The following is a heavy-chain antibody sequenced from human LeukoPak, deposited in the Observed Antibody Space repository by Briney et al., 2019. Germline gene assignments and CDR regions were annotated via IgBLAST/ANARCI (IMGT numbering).Heavy chain of an antibody. CDR3: ARAGDYGDYVLPPDY. J-gene: IGHJ4*02. V-gene: IGHV3-64*01. CDR1: GFSFTTDP. Sequence: GGSLRLSCAASGFSFTTDPMYWVRQAPGNGLEYVSAISYNGGRTYYANSVTGRFTISRDNSKNTLYLQMGSLRAEDMAVYYCARAGDYGDYVLPPDYWGQGTLVTVSS. D-gene: IGHD4-17*01. CDR2: ISYNGGRT.